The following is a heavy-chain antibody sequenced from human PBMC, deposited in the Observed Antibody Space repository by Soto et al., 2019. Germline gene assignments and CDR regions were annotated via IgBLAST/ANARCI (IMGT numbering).Heavy chain of an antibody. CDR1: GFNFDEFS. CDR2: INYNGDTT. CDR3: AKEIREDGGNSPAIFDY. V-gene: IGHV3-43*01. J-gene: IGHJ4*02. Sequence: EVQLVESGGVVVQPGGSLRLSCAASGFNFDEFSMHWVRLAPGKGLEWVSLINYNGDTTYYTDSVKGRFTVSRDNSRYSLSLQMNSLTSEDTALYYCAKEIREDGGNSPAIFDYWGQGTLVTVSS. D-gene: IGHD2-21*01.